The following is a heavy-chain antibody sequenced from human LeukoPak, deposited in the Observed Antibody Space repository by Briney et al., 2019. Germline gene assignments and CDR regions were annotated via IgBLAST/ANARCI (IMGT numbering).Heavy chain of an antibody. D-gene: IGHD3-22*01. CDR3: AKGGNLDSSCYPAAFDI. V-gene: IGHV3-9*01. Sequence: GRSLRLSCAASGFTFDDYAMHWVRQAPGKGLERVSGISWNSGSTGYADSVKGRFTISRDNAKNSLYLQMNSLRAEDTALYYCAKGGNLDSSCYPAAFDIWGQGTMVTVSS. J-gene: IGHJ3*02. CDR2: ISWNSGST. CDR1: GFTFDDYA.